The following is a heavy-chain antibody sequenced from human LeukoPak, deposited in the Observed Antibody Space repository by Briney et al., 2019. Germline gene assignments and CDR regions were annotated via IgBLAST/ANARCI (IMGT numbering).Heavy chain of an antibody. Sequence: PGGSLRLSCAASGFPVSSNYMSWVRQAPGKGLEWVSVIYSGGSTYYADSVKGRFTISRDNSKNTLYLQMNSLRAEDTAVYYCARGGSYGTAGPKFDYWGQGTLVTVSS. CDR1: GFPVSSNY. D-gene: IGHD2-8*02. CDR3: ARGGSYGTAGPKFDY. J-gene: IGHJ4*02. V-gene: IGHV3-53*01. CDR2: IYSGGST.